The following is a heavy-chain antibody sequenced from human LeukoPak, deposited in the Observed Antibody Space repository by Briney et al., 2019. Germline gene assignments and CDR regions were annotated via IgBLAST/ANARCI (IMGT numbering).Heavy chain of an antibody. V-gene: IGHV1-18*01. CDR3: ARDRSSAGIFYYSYMDV. Sequence: ASVKVSCKASVYTFTNYGISWVRQAPGQGLEGMGWISAYNGNTNYAQKLQGRVTMTTDTSTSTAYMELRSLRSDDTAVYYCARDRSSAGIFYYSYMDVWGKGTTVTVSS. D-gene: IGHD1-14*01. CDR2: ISAYNGNT. J-gene: IGHJ6*03. CDR1: VYTFTNYG.